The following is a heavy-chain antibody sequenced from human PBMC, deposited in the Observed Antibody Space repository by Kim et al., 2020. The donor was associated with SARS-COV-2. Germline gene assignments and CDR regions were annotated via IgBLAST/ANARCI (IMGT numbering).Heavy chain of an antibody. V-gene: IGHV3-23*01. D-gene: IGHD6-19*01. CDR1: GFTFSSYA. CDR3: AKGSVADY. CDR2: ISGDGAST. Sequence: GGSLRLSCAASGFTFSSYAMNWVRQAPGKGLEWVSFISGDGASTYYADSVRGRFTISRDNSKNTLYLQMNSLRADDTAVYYCAKGSVADYWGQGTLVTVS. J-gene: IGHJ4*02.